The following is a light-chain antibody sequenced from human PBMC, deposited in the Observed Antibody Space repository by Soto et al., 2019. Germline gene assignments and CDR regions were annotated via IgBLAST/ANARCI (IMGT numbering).Light chain of an antibody. CDR1: SSDVGGYNY. CDR3: SSYTSSSPRV. J-gene: IGLJ3*02. CDR2: EVS. Sequence: QSVLTQPASVSGSPGQSITISCTGTSSDVGGYNYVSWYQQHPGKAPKLMIYEVSNRPSGVSNRFSGSKSGNTASLTISGLQAEDAAAYYCSSYTSSSPRVFGGGTKLTVL. V-gene: IGLV2-14*01.